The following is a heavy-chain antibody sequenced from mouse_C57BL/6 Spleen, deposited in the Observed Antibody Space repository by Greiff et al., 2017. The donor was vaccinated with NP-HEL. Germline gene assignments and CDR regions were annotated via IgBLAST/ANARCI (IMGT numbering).Heavy chain of an antibody. V-gene: IGHV5-4*03. CDR1: GFTFSSYA. CDR2: ISDGGSYT. J-gene: IGHJ2*01. CDR3: ARDYGSSYAY. Sequence: EVKVVESGGGLVKPGGSLKLSCAASGFTFSSYAMSWVRQTPEKRLEWVATISDGGSYTYYPDNVKGRFTISRDNAKNNLYLQMSHLKSEDTAMYYCARDYGSSYAYWGQGTTLTVSS. D-gene: IGHD1-1*01.